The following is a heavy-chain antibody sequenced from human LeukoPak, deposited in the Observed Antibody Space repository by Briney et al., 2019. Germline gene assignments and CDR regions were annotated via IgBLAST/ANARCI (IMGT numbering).Heavy chain of an antibody. CDR1: GGTFSSYA. V-gene: IGHV1-69*05. J-gene: IGHJ4*02. Sequence: SVKVSCKASGGTFSSYAISWVRQAPGQGLEWMGGIIPIFGTANYAQKFQGRVTMTRDTSTSTVYMELSSLRSDDTAVYYCAREDIEWFSFDYWGQGTLVTVSS. CDR2: IIPIFGTA. CDR3: AREDIEWFSFDY. D-gene: IGHD3-3*01.